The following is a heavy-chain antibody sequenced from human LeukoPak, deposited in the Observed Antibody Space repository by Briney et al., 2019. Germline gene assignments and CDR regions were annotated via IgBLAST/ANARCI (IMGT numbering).Heavy chain of an antibody. CDR3: ARSGEMEYYFDY. CDR2: IIPIFGTA. CDR1: GGTFSSYA. Sequence: ASVKVSCKASGGTFSSYAISWVRQAAGQGLEWMGGIIPIFGTANYAQKFQGRVTITADESTSTAYMELSSLRSEDTAVYYCARSGEMEYYFDYWGQGTLVTVSS. D-gene: IGHD5-24*01. V-gene: IGHV1-69*13. J-gene: IGHJ4*02.